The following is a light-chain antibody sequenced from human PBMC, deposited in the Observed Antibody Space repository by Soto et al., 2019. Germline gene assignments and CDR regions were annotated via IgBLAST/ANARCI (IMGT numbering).Light chain of an antibody. CDR3: QQYNNCPPWT. Sequence: EIVMTQSPATLSVSPGERATLSCRASQSVSSNLAWYQQKPGQAPRLLIYGASTRATVIPARFSGSGSGTEFTLTITSLQSEDVAVYYCQQYNNCPPWTFGQGSKVEIK. V-gene: IGKV3-15*01. CDR2: GAS. J-gene: IGKJ1*01. CDR1: QSVSSN.